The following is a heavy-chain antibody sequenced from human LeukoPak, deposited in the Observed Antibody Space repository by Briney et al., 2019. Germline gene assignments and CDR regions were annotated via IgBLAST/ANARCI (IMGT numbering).Heavy chain of an antibody. CDR1: GFTISSNY. D-gene: IGHD3-3*01. CDR3: AREGGFYRPLDY. CDR2: IYSGGGT. V-gene: IGHV3-53*01. Sequence: GGSLRLSCAASGFTISSNYMSWVRQAPGKGLEWVSVIYSGGGTYYADSVRGRFTISRDNSKNTLYLQMNSLRAEDTAVYYCAREGGFYRPLDYSGQGTLVTVSS. J-gene: IGHJ4*02.